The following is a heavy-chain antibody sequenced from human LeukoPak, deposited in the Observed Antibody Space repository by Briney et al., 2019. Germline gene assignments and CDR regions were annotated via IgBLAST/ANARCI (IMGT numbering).Heavy chain of an antibody. CDR1: GYSFTSYL. CDR3: ARRGYCSSTSCAVSYFDL. Sequence: GESLKISCKSSGYSFTSYLIGRVRQGSGKGLGWMGINYPGNSDTRYSPSFQGQVAISDEKSINTAYLQWSSLKAWDTAMYYCARRGYCSSTSCAVSYFDLWGRGTLVTVSS. V-gene: IGHV5-51*01. CDR2: NYPGNSDT. J-gene: IGHJ2*01. D-gene: IGHD2-2*01.